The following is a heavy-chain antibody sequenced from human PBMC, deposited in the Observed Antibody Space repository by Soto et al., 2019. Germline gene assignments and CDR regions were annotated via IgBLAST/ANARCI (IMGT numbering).Heavy chain of an antibody. Sequence: PSETLSLTCTVSGGSISSGGYYWSWIRQHPGKGLEWIGYIYYSGSTYYNPSLKSRVTISVDTSKNQFSLKLSSVTAADTAVYYCARLGIAAAGSNFDYWGQGTLVTVSS. CDR2: IYYSGST. D-gene: IGHD6-13*01. V-gene: IGHV4-31*03. CDR1: GGSISSGGYY. J-gene: IGHJ4*02. CDR3: ARLGIAAAGSNFDY.